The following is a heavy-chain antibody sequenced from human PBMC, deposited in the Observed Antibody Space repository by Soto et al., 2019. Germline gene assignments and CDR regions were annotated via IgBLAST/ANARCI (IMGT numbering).Heavy chain of an antibody. Sequence: SETLSLTCAVSGGSISSSNWWSWVRQPPGKGLEWIGEIYHSGSTYYNPSLKSRVTISVDRSKNQFSLKLSSVTAADTAVYYCARVNYYDSSGYWDYFDYWGQGTLVTVSS. J-gene: IGHJ4*02. CDR2: IYHSGST. CDR1: GGSISSSNW. V-gene: IGHV4-4*02. CDR3: ARVNYYDSSGYWDYFDY. D-gene: IGHD3-22*01.